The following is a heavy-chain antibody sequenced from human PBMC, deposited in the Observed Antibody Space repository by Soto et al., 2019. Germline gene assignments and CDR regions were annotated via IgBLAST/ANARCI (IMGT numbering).Heavy chain of an antibody. Sequence: PRVSLRLSCAASGFTFSSYTMSWVRQAPGKGLEWVSATGGSGGPLYYADSVKGRFTISRDNSKNTVFLQMNSLRAEDTAVYYCAQDIWVAHSWGQGTPVTVSS. V-gene: IGHV3-23*01. CDR2: TGGSGGPL. CDR3: AQDIWVAHS. CDR1: GFTFSSYT. J-gene: IGHJ4*02. D-gene: IGHD2-15*01.